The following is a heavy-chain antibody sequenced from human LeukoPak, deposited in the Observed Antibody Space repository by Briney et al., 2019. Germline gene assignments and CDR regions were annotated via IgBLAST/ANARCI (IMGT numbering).Heavy chain of an antibody. J-gene: IGHJ3*02. CDR1: GFTFSSYS. V-gene: IGHV3-48*04. Sequence: GGSLRLSCAASGFTFSSYSMNWVRQAPGKGLEWVSYISSSSNTIYYADSVKGRFTISRDDAKNSLYLQMNSLRAEDTAVYYCARDMSDAQYDYVWGSPLMGAFDIWGQGTMVTVSS. D-gene: IGHD3-16*01. CDR2: ISSSSNTI. CDR3: ARDMSDAQYDYVWGSPLMGAFDI.